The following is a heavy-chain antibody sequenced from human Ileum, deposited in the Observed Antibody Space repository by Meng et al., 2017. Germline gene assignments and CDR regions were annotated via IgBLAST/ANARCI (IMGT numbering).Heavy chain of an antibody. CDR1: GGSISGYF. V-gene: IGHV4-4*07. D-gene: IGHD1-1*01. J-gene: IGHJ4*02. Sequence: QWKVQGSGPGLVKTSETLSRTCTVSGGSISGYFWSWIRQPAGKGLEWIGRLYASGITNYNPSLKSRVTMSVDTSKSQFSLNLTSVTAADTAIYYCAREKQQLGFDSWGQGTLVTVSS. CDR3: AREKQQLGFDS. CDR2: LYASGIT.